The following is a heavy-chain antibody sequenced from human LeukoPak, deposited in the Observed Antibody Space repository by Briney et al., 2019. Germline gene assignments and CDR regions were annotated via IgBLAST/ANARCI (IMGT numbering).Heavy chain of an antibody. J-gene: IGHJ4*02. V-gene: IGHV3-7*03. CDR1: GFRFSSQW. CDR2: VNQGGTGK. CDR3: ARVKQYYFDY. D-gene: IGHD6-19*01. Sequence: GGSLRLSCAASGFRFSSQWMSWVRQAPGKGLEWVAIVNQGGTGKYYVDSVKGRFTISRDNAENSLYLQMNSLRAEDTAVYYCARVKQYYFDYWGQGTLVTVSS.